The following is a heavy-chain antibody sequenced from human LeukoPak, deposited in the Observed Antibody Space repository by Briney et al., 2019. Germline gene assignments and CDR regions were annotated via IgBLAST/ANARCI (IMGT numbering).Heavy chain of an antibody. V-gene: IGHV4-34*01. Sequence: PSETLSLTCAVYGGSFSGYYWSWIRQPPGKGLEWIGEINHSGSTNYNPSLKSRVTISVDTSKNQFSLKLSSVTAADTAVYYCAGGYYDFWSGYYGGIFNYFDYWGQGTLVTVSS. J-gene: IGHJ4*02. CDR1: GGSFSGYY. D-gene: IGHD3-3*01. CDR2: INHSGST. CDR3: AGGYYDFWSGYYGGIFNYFDY.